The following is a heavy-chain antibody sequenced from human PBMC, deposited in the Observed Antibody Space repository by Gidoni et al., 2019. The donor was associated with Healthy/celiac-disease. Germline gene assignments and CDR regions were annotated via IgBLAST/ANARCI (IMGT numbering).Heavy chain of an antibody. D-gene: IGHD6-13*01. V-gene: IGHV3-30*18. CDR3: AKDPRNSSSWYGIDY. J-gene: IGHJ4*02. CDR2: ISYDGSNK. CDR1: GFPFSSYG. Sequence: QVQLVESGGGVVQPGRSLRLPCAASGFPFSSYGMHWVRPAPGKGLEWVAVISYDGSNKYYADSVKGRFTIARDKSKNTLYLQMNSLRAEDTAVYYCAKDPRNSSSWYGIDYWGQGTLVTVSS.